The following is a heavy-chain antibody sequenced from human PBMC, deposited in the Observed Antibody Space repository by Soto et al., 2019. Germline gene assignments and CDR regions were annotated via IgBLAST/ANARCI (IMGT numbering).Heavy chain of an antibody. Sequence: GGSLRLSCAASGFTFTSYAMSWVRQAPGKGLEWVSSISGSGDYTYHADSVKGRFTISRDNSKNTLYLQMNSLRAEDTAVYYCAKDRGIAAAGATFQPLLYYYYGMDVWGQGTTVTVSS. CDR2: ISGSGDYT. D-gene: IGHD6-13*01. J-gene: IGHJ6*02. CDR1: GFTFTSYA. CDR3: AKDRGIAAAGATFQPLLYYYYGMDV. V-gene: IGHV3-23*01.